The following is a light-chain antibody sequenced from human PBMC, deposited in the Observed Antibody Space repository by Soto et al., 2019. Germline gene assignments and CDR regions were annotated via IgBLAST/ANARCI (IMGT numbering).Light chain of an antibody. CDR3: QQYNSYS. CDR1: QSISTY. J-gene: IGKJ1*01. Sequence: DIQMTQSPSSLSASVGDRVTITCRASQSISTYLNWYQQKPGEAPKLLIFAASNLQSGVLSRFRGSGSGTDFSLTISSLQPDDFATYYCQQYNSYSFGPGTKVDIK. V-gene: IGKV1-39*01. CDR2: AAS.